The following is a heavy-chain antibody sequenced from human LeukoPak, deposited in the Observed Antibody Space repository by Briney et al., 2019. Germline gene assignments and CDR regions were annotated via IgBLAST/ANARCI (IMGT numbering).Heavy chain of an antibody. V-gene: IGHV4-59*01. CDR3: ARRHVQYSSSSDPYYFDY. Sequence: PSETLSLTCTVSGGSISSYYWTWTRQPPGKGLEWIGYLDYSGSTNYNPSLKSRVTISVDTSKNQFSLKLSSVTAADTAMFYCARRHVQYSSSSDPYYFDYWGQGTLVTVSS. J-gene: IGHJ4*02. D-gene: IGHD6-6*01. CDR1: GGSISSYY. CDR2: LDYSGST.